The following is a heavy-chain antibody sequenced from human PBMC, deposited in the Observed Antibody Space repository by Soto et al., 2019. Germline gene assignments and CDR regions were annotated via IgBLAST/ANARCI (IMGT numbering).Heavy chain of an antibody. J-gene: IGHJ6*02. Sequence: SVKVSCKASGGTFSSYAISWVRQAPGQGLEWMGGIIPIFGTANYAQKFQGRVTITADKSTSTAYMELSSLRSEDTAVYYCARAIITMLEMGYYGMDLWGQGTTVTVSS. CDR2: IIPIFGTA. CDR3: ARAIITMLEMGYYGMDL. D-gene: IGHD3-22*01. CDR1: GGTFSSYA. V-gene: IGHV1-69*06.